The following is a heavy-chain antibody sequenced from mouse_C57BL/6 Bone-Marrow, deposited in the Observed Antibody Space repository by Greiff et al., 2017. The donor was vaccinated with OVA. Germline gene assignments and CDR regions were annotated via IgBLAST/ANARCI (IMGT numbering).Heavy chain of an antibody. Sequence: EVKLMESGGGLVQPGGSLKLSCAASGFTFSDYYMYWVRQTPEKRLEWVAYISNGGGSTYYPDTVKGRFTISRDNAKNTLYLQMSRLKSEDTAMYYCARHLITTLKRYYYAMDYWGQGTSVTVSS. CDR1: GFTFSDYY. D-gene: IGHD2-4*01. CDR2: ISNGGGST. CDR3: ARHLITTLKRYYYAMDY. V-gene: IGHV5-12*01. J-gene: IGHJ4*01.